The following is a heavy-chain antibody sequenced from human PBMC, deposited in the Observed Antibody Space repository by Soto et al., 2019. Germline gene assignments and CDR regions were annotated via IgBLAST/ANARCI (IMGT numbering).Heavy chain of an antibody. CDR2: IYYSGST. V-gene: IGHV4-59*01. CDR3: AAAPRY. J-gene: IGHJ4*02. CDR1: GGSISGYY. D-gene: IGHD2-15*01. Sequence: QVQLQESGPGLVKPLETLSLTCSVSGGSISGYYWSWIRQTPEKGLEWIGYIYYSGSTNYNPSLKSRVTMLIDMSKNQFSLKLTSVSAADTAVYYCAAAPRYWGQGILVTVSS.